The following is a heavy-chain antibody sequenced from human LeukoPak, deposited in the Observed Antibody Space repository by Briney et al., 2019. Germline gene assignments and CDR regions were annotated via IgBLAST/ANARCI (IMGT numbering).Heavy chain of an antibody. Sequence: SGPTLVNPTETLTLTCSFSGFSLSTSGVGVGWVRQPPGKALEWLALIFWDDDKRYSPSLKSRLTITKDTSKNQVVLRLTNMDPVDTATYYCAHRLSQVGAVYFQHWGQGTLVTVSS. CDR2: IFWDDDK. J-gene: IGHJ1*01. V-gene: IGHV2-5*02. CDR1: GFSLSTSGVG. D-gene: IGHD1-26*01. CDR3: AHRLSQVGAVYFQH.